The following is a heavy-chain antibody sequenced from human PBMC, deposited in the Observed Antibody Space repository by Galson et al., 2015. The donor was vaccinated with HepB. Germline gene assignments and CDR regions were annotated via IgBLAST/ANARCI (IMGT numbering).Heavy chain of an antibody. V-gene: IGHV1-8*01. J-gene: IGHJ6*02. CDR3: ARGSYNSYYYAIDV. Sequence: SVKVSCKASGYTFTNYDINWVRQAAGQGLEWMGWMNPNSANTGYAQKFQGRVTMTRNTSISTACMELSSLRSEDTAVYYCARGSYNSYYYAIDVWGQGTTVTVSS. CDR1: GYTFTNYD. CDR2: MNPNSANT. D-gene: IGHD5-24*01.